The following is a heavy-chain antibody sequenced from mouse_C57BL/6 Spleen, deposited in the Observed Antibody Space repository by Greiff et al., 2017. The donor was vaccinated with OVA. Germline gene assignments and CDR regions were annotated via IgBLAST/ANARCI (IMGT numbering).Heavy chain of an antibody. J-gene: IGHJ1*03. V-gene: IGHV2-6*01. Sequence: QVQLKESGPGLVAPSQSLSITCTVSGFSLTSYGVDWVRQSPGKGLEWLGAIWGVGSSNYNSAPKSRLSISKDNSKSQVFLKMNSLRTDDTAMYYGAREPGYGSSYGYFDVWGTGTTVTVSS. D-gene: IGHD1-1*01. CDR1: GFSLTSYG. CDR3: AREPGYGSSYGYFDV. CDR2: IWGVGSS.